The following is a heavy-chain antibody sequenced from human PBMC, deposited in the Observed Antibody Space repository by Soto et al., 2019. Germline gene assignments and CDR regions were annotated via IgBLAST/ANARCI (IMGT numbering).Heavy chain of an antibody. V-gene: IGHV3-11*06. Sequence: GSLRLSCAGSLFTFGDSYMSWIRQAPGKGLEWLSYISPGSRYPAYADSVKGRFTISRDNAKRSLYLQMMSLTAEDTAIYYCVRGGGGGLCGPWGKGTRVTVSS. CDR2: ISPGSRYP. CDR1: LFTFGDSY. CDR3: VRGGGGGLCGP. D-gene: IGHD2-15*01. J-gene: IGHJ5*02.